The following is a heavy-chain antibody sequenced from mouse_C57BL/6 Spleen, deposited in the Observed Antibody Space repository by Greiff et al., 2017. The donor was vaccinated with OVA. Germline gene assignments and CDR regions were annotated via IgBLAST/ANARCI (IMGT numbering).Heavy chain of an antibody. J-gene: IGHJ3*01. D-gene: IGHD2-4*01. CDR2: IYPNNGGN. Sequence: EVQLQQSGPELVKPGASVKMSCKASGYTFTDYYMHWVKQSHGKSLEWIGYIYPNNGGNGYNQKFKGKATLTVDKSSSTANRELSSLTSEDSAVDYCARYDCDGSFAYWGKGTLVTVSA. CDR1: GYTFTDYY. CDR3: ARYDCDGSFAY. V-gene: IGHV1-34*01.